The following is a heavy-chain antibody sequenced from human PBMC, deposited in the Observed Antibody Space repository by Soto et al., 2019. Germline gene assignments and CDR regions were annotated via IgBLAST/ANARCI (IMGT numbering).Heavy chain of an antibody. D-gene: IGHD3-3*01. CDR2: IRSKANSYAT. CDR3: TRHGLHYDFWSGPCMDV. Sequence: EVQLVESGGGLVQPGGSLKLSCAASGFTFSGSAMHWVRQASGKGLEWVGRIRSKANSYATAYAASVKGRFTISRDDSKNTAYLQMNSLKTEDTAVYYCTRHGLHYDFWSGPCMDVWGQGTTVTVSS. V-gene: IGHV3-73*01. J-gene: IGHJ6*02. CDR1: GFTFSGSA.